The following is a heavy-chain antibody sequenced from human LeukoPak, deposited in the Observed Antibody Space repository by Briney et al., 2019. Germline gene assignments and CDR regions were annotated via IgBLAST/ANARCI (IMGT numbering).Heavy chain of an antibody. V-gene: IGHV3-48*03. Sequence: GGSLRLSCAASGFTFSSYEMNWVRQAPGKGLEWVSYISSSGSTIYYADSVKGRFTISRDNAKNSLYLQMNSLRAEDTAVYYCARRGGELLRTRYFDLWGRGTLVTVSS. CDR3: ARRGGELLRTRYFDL. CDR1: GFTFSSYE. J-gene: IGHJ2*01. CDR2: ISSSGSTI. D-gene: IGHD1-26*01.